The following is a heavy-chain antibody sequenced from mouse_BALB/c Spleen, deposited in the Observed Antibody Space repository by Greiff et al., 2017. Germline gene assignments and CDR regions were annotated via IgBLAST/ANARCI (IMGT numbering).Heavy chain of an antibody. CDR2: ISSGSSTI. CDR3: ARGGRYDGYAMDY. Sequence: EVQLVESGGGLVQPGGSRKLSCAASGFTFSSFGMHWVRQAPEKGLEWVAYISSGSSTIYYADTVKGRFTISRDNPKNTLFLQMTSLRSEDTAMYYCARGGRYDGYAMDYWGQGTSVTVSS. CDR1: GFTFSSFG. J-gene: IGHJ4*01. V-gene: IGHV5-17*02. D-gene: IGHD2-14*01.